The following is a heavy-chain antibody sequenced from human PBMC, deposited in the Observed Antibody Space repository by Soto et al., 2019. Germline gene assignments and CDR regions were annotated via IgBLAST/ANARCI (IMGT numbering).Heavy chain of an antibody. V-gene: IGHV3-23*01. CDR2: LLRSGSSA. CDR1: GFTFRNYA. CDR3: AKDAISGDGIWLMDS. J-gene: IGHJ5*02. Sequence: PGGSLRLSCAASGFTFRNYAMTWARQAPGKGLEWVSSLLRSGSSAYYADSVRGRFTISSDTSANSLYLQMDNLRAEDTAIYYCAKDAISGDGIWLMDSWGQGTVVTSPQ. D-gene: IGHD4-17*01.